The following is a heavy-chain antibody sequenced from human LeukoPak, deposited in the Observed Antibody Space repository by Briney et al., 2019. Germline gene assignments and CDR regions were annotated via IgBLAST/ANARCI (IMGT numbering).Heavy chain of an antibody. CDR2: IYTSGSI. J-gene: IGHJ6*03. CDR1: GSSISSYY. Sequence: SETLSLTCTVSGSSISSYYWSWIRQPAGKGLEWIGRIYTSGSINYNPSLKSGVTISVDICNNQFSLKLSPVTAADTAVYYCAREAGPYYSYYMDVWGKGTTVTVSS. D-gene: IGHD4-11*01. CDR3: AREAGPYYSYYMDV. V-gene: IGHV4-4*07.